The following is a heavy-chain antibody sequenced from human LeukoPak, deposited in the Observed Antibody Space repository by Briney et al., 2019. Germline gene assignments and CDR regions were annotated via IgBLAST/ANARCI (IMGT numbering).Heavy chain of an antibody. CDR3: ARASPVRYCSGGSCYGFDP. D-gene: IGHD2-15*01. CDR2: ISSSSSYI. CDR1: GFTFSYYS. V-gene: IGHV3-21*01. Sequence: GGSLRLSCAASGFTFSYYSMNWVRQAPGKGLEWVSSISSSSSYIYYADSVKGRFTISRDNSKNTLYLQMNSLRAEDTAVYYCARASPVRYCSGGSCYGFDPWGQGTLVTVSS. J-gene: IGHJ5*02.